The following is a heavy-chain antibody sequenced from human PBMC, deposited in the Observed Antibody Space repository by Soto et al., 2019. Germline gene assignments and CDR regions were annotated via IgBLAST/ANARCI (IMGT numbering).Heavy chain of an antibody. Sequence: WALRLSWAAAGFTYINSAISCVHKPPGPGPEWCSSISGRGSSICCADSVKGPFSIPRGNCKNKLYLQMSSTRVDDLALYYCAKVFYSYDSSGYYCFDYRGQGTLVTGSS. V-gene: IGHV3-23*01. CDR2: ISGRGSSI. D-gene: IGHD3-22*01. CDR1: GFTYINSA. CDR3: AKVFYSYDSSGYYCFDY. J-gene: IGHJ4*02.